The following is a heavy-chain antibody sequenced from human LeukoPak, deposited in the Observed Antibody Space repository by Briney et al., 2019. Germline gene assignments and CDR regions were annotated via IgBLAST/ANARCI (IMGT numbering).Heavy chain of an antibody. D-gene: IGHD2-2*01. J-gene: IGHJ3*02. CDR3: ARESSSTDTWRDAFDI. CDR2: ISSSGKAI. CDR1: GFTFSNYE. Sequence: EPGGSLRLSCAASGFTFSNYEMNWVRQAPGKGLEWVSYISSSGKAIHYADSVKGRFTISRDNARNSLYMQVSSLRDDDTAVYYCARESSSTDTWRDAFDIWGQGTMVTVSS. V-gene: IGHV3-48*03.